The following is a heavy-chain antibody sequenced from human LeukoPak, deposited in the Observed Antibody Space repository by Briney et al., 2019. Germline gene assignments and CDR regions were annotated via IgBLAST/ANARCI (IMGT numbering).Heavy chain of an antibody. Sequence: ASVKVSCTVSGYTLTELSMHWVRQAPGKGLEWMGGFDPEDGETIYAQKFQGRVTMTEDTSTDTAYMELSSLRSEDTAVYYCATDGKLELRGQYYYYYYMDVWGKGTTVTVSS. CDR1: GYTLTELS. CDR2: FDPEDGET. J-gene: IGHJ6*03. CDR3: ATDGKLELRGQYYYYYYMDV. D-gene: IGHD1-7*01. V-gene: IGHV1-24*01.